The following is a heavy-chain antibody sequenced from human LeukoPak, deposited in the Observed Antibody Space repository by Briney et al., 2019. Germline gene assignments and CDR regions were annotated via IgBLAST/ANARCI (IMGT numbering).Heavy chain of an antibody. Sequence: GGSPRLSCAASGFTFSSYAMSWVRQAPGKGLEWVSAISGSGGSTYYADSVKGRFTISRDNSKNTLYLQMNSLRAEDTAVYYCAKDPGYSSSWDYFDYWGQGTLVTVSS. CDR3: AKDPGYSSSWDYFDY. V-gene: IGHV3-23*01. CDR1: GFTFSSYA. J-gene: IGHJ4*02. CDR2: ISGSGGST. D-gene: IGHD6-13*01.